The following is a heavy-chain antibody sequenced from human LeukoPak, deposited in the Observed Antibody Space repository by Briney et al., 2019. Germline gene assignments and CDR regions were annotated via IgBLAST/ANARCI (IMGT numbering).Heavy chain of an antibody. V-gene: IGHV4-34*01. CDR1: GGSFSGYY. J-gene: IGHJ4*02. Sequence: SETLSLTCAVYGGSFSGYYWSWIRQPPGKGLEWIGEINHSGSINYNPSLKSRVTISVDTSKNQFSLKLSSVTAADTAVYYCARRWSYTAPFDYWGQGTLVTVSS. CDR3: ARRWSYTAPFDY. CDR2: INHSGSI. D-gene: IGHD4-11*01.